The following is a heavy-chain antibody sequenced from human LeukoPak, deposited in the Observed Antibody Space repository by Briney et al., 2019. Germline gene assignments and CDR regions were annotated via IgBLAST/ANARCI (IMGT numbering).Heavy chain of an antibody. J-gene: IGHJ4*02. CDR3: ARRGIAVAGTGTYYFDY. CDR1: GYSFTTYW. Sequence: RETLKISCQGSGYSFTTYWIGWVRQMPGKGLEWMGIINPGDSRTRYSPSFQGQVTSSADKSISTAYLQWSSLKASDTAMYYCARRGIAVAGTGTYYFDYWGQGTLASVSS. CDR2: INPGDSRT. V-gene: IGHV5-51*01. D-gene: IGHD6-19*01.